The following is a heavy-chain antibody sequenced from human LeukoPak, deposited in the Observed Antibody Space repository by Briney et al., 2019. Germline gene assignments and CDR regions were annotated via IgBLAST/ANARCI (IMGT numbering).Heavy chain of an antibody. D-gene: IGHD3-10*01. Sequence: PSQTLSLTGANSDYCMSSGDCGECFGQAPGKGKEWIGSIYHSGSTYYNPSLKSQVTISVDTSKNQFSLKLSSVTAADTAVYYCATAVVRGVIDYWGQGTLVTVSS. J-gene: IGHJ4*02. CDR2: IYHSGST. V-gene: IGHV4-38-2*01. CDR3: ATAVVRGVIDY. CDR1: DYCMSSGDC.